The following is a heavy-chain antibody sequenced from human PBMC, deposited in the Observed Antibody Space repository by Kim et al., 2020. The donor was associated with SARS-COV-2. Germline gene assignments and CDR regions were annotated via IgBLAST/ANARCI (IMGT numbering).Heavy chain of an antibody. J-gene: IGHJ5*02. V-gene: IGHV3-11*04. CDR3: ARDNATSSSWYWFDP. Sequence: GGSLRLSCAASGFTFSDYYMSWIRQAPGKGLEWVSYISSSGSTIYYADSVKGRFTISRDNAKNSLYLQMNSLRAEDTAVYYCARDNATSSSWYWFDPWGQRTLVTVSS. D-gene: IGHD6-13*01. CDR2: ISSSGSTI. CDR1: GFTFSDYY.